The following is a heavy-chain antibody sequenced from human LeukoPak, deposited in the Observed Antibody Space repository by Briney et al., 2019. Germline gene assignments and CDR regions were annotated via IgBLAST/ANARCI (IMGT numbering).Heavy chain of an antibody. D-gene: IGHD5-18*01. CDR1: GGSISSYY. Sequence: PSETLSLTCTVSGGSISSYYWSWIRQPPGKGQEWIGYIYYSGSTNYNPSLKSRVTISVDTSKNQFSLKLSSVTAADTAVYYCASVVRGYSYGYFDYWGQGTLVTVSS. CDR3: ASVVRGYSYGYFDY. V-gene: IGHV4-59*01. J-gene: IGHJ4*02. CDR2: IYYSGST.